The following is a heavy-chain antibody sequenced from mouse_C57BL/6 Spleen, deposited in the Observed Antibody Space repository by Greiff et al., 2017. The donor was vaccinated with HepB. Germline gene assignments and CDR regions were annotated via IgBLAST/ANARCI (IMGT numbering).Heavy chain of an antibody. D-gene: IGHD1-1*01. J-gene: IGHJ1*03. Sequence: VQLQQSGAELARPGASVKLSCKASGYTFTSYGISWVKQRTGQGLEWIGEIYPRSGNTYYHEKFKGKATLTADKSSSTAYMELRSLTSEDSAVYFCARGIITTVVQGYFDVWGTGTTVTVSS. CDR1: GYTFTSYG. CDR3: ARGIITTVVQGYFDV. CDR2: IYPRSGNT. V-gene: IGHV1-81*01.